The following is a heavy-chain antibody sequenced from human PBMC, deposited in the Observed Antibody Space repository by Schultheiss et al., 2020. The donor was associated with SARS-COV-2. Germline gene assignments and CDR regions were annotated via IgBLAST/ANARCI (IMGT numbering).Heavy chain of an antibody. CDR2: IKQDGSEK. V-gene: IGHV3-7*01. CDR3: ARQTYYYDSSGYPDAFDI. CDR1: GFTFSGYW. Sequence: GESLKISCAASGFTFSGYWMSWVRQAPGKGLEWVANIKQDGSEKYYVDSVKGRFTVSRDNAKNSLYLQMNSLRAEDTAVYYCARQTYYYDSSGYPDAFDIWGQGTMVTVSS. J-gene: IGHJ3*02. D-gene: IGHD3-22*01.